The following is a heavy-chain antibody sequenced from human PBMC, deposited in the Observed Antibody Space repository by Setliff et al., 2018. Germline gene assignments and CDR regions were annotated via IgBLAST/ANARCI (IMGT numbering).Heavy chain of an antibody. CDR2: IYTSGST. Sequence: LSLTCTVSGGSISSYYWSWIRQPPGKGLEWIGYIYTSGSTNYNPSLKSRVTISVDTSKNQFSLKLSSVTAADTAVYYCARGGSSGWYYFDYWGQGTLVTVSS. J-gene: IGHJ4*02. CDR3: ARGGSSGWYYFDY. V-gene: IGHV4-4*08. D-gene: IGHD6-19*01. CDR1: GGSISSYY.